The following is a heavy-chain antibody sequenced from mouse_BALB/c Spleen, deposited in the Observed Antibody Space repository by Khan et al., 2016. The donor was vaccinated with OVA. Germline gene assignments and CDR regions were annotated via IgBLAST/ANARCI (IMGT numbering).Heavy chain of an antibody. Sequence: QVRLQQSGAELVKPGASVRLSCKASGYTFTSYYLYWLKQRPGQGLQWIGDINPSSGGTNFNEKFKSKATLTVDKSSNTAYLQLNSLTSDDSAVYYCSRSGYGSFAYWGQGTLVTVSA. V-gene: IGHV1S81*02. J-gene: IGHJ3*01. CDR2: INPSSGGT. CDR3: SRSGYGSFAY. D-gene: IGHD2-2*01. CDR1: GYTFTSYY.